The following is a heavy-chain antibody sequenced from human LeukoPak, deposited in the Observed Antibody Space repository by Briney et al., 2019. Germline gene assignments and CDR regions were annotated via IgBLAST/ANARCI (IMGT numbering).Heavy chain of an antibody. J-gene: IGHJ4*02. CDR2: MNHSGST. V-gene: IGHV4-34*01. D-gene: IGHD3-22*01. CDR1: GGSFSGYY. Sequence: PSETLSLTCAVYGGSFSGYYWSWIRQPPGKGLEWIGEMNHSGSTNYNPSLKSRVTISVDTSKNQFSLKLSSVTAADTAVYYCASRYYYDSSGYYTILFDYFDYWGQGTLVTVSS. CDR3: ASRYYYDSSGYYTILFDYFDY.